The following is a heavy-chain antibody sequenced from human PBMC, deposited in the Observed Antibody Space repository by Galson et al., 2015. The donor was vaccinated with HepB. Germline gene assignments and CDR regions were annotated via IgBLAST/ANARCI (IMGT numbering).Heavy chain of an antibody. CDR1: GGTFSSYA. D-gene: IGHD2-2*01. CDR3: AGREGVVGVGYCSSTSCYAGQYGMDV. CDR2: IIPIFGTA. J-gene: IGHJ6*02. Sequence: SVKVSCKASGGTFSSYAISWVRQAPGQGLEWMGGIIPIFGTANYAQKFQGRVTITADESTSTAYMELSSLRPEDTAVYYCAGREGVVGVGYCSSTSCYAGQYGMDVWGQGTTVTVSS. V-gene: IGHV1-69*13.